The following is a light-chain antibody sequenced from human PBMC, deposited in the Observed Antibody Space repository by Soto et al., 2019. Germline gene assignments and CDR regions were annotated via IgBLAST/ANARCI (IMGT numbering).Light chain of an antibody. J-gene: IGKJ1*01. V-gene: IGKV1-33*01. CDR3: QQSYSSPPT. CDR2: DAS. Sequence: DIQMTQSPSSLSASVGDRVTITCQASQDVSNYLNWYQQKPGKAPKLLIYDASNLATGVPSRFTGSGSGTHFTFTISNLQPEDIATYYCQQSYSSPPTFGQGTKVDIK. CDR1: QDVSNY.